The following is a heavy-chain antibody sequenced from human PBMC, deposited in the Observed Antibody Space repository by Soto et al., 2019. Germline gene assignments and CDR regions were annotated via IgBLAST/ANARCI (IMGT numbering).Heavy chain of an antibody. J-gene: IGHJ4*02. CDR1: GGSISSYY. Sequence: SETLSLTCTVSGGSISSYYWSWIRQPPGKGLEWIGYIYYSGSTNYNPSLKSRVTISVDTSKNQLVLTKTNVDAVDTATYYCAHRRSGYFDSWGQGTLVTVSS. CDR3: AHRRSGYFDS. V-gene: IGHV4-59*01. CDR2: IYYSGST.